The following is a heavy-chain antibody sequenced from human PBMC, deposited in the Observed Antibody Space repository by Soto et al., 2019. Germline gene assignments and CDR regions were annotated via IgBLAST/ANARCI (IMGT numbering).Heavy chain of an antibody. CDR1: GYTFTSYG. J-gene: IGHJ5*02. V-gene: IGHV1-18*01. CDR3: ARVVGDSDYDFWSGPMAWFDP. CDR2: ISAYNGNT. D-gene: IGHD3-3*01. Sequence: ASVKVSCKASGYTFTSYGISWVRQAPGQGLEWMGWISAYNGNTNYAQKLQGRVTMTTDTSTGTAYMELRSLRSDDTAVYYCARVVGDSDYDFWSGPMAWFDPWGQGTLVTVSS.